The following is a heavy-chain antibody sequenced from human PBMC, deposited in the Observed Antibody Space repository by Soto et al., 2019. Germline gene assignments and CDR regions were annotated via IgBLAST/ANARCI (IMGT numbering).Heavy chain of an antibody. Sequence: QVQLVQSGAEVKKPGSSVKVSCKASGGTFSSYAISWVRQAPGQGLEWMGGIIPIFGTANYAQKFQGRVKINADKSASTAYMELSSLRSEDTAVYYCAELGYRSGWFDAFDIWGQGTMVTVSS. CDR3: AELGYRSGWFDAFDI. J-gene: IGHJ3*02. V-gene: IGHV1-69*06. CDR2: IIPIFGTA. CDR1: GGTFSSYA. D-gene: IGHD6-19*01.